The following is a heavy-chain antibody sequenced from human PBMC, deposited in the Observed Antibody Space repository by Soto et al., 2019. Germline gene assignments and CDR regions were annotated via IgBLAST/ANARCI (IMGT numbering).Heavy chain of an antibody. CDR2: TSYDGSDK. V-gene: IGHV3-30*19. Sequence: QVQLVESGGGVVQPGTSLRVSCVGSGLTFRSYVIHWVRQAPGKGLEWVALTSYDGSDKYYGDSVRGRFTISRDNSRNTVDLQMASLKLEDTSLYYCARWGATGGLDVWGQGTLVSVSS. CDR3: ARWGATGGLDV. D-gene: IGHD3-16*01. CDR1: GLTFRSYV. J-gene: IGHJ1*01.